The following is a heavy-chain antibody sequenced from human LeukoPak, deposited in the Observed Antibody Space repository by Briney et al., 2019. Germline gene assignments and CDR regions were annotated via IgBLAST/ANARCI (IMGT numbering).Heavy chain of an antibody. CDR3: ARERANYDILTGYSVGDGFAPNWFDP. Sequence: HPGGSLRLSCAASGFTFSSYEMNWVRQAPGRGLEWVSYISSSGSTIYYADSVKGRFTISRDNAKNSLYLQMNSLRAEDTAVYYCARERANYDILTGYSVGDGFAPNWFDPWGQGTLVTVSS. CDR1: GFTFSSYE. D-gene: IGHD3-9*01. J-gene: IGHJ5*02. V-gene: IGHV3-48*03. CDR2: ISSSGSTI.